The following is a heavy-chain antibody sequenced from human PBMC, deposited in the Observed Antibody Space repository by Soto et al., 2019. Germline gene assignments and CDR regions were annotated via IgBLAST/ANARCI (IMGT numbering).Heavy chain of an antibody. CDR3: ARAGVYSGYDLYXXDV. J-gene: IGHJ6*03. Sequence: PSETLSLTCTVSGGSISSYYWSWIRQPPGKGLEWIGYIYYSGSTNYNPSLKSRVTISVDTSKNHFSLKLSSVTAADTAVYYCARAGVYSGYDLYXXDVWGKGTTVTVS. V-gene: IGHV4-59*01. D-gene: IGHD5-12*01. CDR1: GGSISSYY. CDR2: IYYSGST.